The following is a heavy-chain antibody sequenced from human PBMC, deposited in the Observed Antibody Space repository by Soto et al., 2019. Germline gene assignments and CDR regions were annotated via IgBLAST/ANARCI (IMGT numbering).Heavy chain of an antibody. J-gene: IGHJ4*02. CDR3: ARDRSALGYGTDY. Sequence: LETLSLTCTVSGGSISSYYWSWIRQPPGKGLEWIGYIYYSGSTNYNPSLKSRVTISVDTSKNQFSLKLSSVTAADTAVYYCARDRSALGYGTDYWGQGTLVTVSS. D-gene: IGHD4-17*01. CDR1: GGSISSYY. CDR2: IYYSGST. V-gene: IGHV4-59*01.